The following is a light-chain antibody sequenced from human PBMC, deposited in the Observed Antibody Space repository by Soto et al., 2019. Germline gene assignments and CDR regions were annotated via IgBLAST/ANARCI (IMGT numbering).Light chain of an antibody. CDR2: DVS. CDR1: SSDIGGSKF. J-gene: IGLJ2*01. V-gene: IGLV2-14*01. CDR3: SSYTSSSTVV. Sequence: QPVLTQPASVSESPGQSITISCTGTSSDIGGSKFVSWYQQHPGKAPKVMIYDVSNRPSGVSNRFSGSKSGNTASLTISGLQVEDEADYYCSSYTSSSTVVFGGGTKLTVL.